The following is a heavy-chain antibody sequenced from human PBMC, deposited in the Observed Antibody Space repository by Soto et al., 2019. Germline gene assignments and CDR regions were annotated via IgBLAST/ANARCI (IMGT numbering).Heavy chain of an antibody. CDR2: IYHSGST. J-gene: IGHJ5*02. Sequence: TYAGCGGTICRAGYSSSWIRQQPGKGLEWIGYIYHSGSTYYNPSLKSRVTISVDRSKNQFSLKLSSVTAADTAVYYCARVEYYYDSSGYYSNWFDPWGQGTLVTVSS. V-gene: IGHV4-30-2*01. D-gene: IGHD3-22*01. CDR1: GGTICRAGYS. CDR3: ARVEYYYDSSGYYSNWFDP.